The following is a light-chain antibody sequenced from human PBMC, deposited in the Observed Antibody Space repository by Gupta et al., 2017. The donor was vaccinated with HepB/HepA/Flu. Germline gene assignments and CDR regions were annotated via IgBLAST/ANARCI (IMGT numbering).Light chain of an antibody. J-gene: IGLJ3*02. CDR1: SSDVGGYNY. CDR3: SSYTSSSTLV. CDR2: DVS. Sequence: SPMQQPSSVSASPGPSTIISSRGTSSDVGGYNYVSWYQQHPGKAPKLMIYDVSDRPSGVSNRFSGSKSGNTASLTISGLQAEDEADYYCSSYTSSSTLVFGGGTKLTVL. V-gene: IGLV2-14*01.